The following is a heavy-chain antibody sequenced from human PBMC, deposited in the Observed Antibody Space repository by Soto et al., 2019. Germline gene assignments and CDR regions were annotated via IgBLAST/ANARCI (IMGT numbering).Heavy chain of an antibody. J-gene: IGHJ4*02. D-gene: IGHD2-2*01. Sequence: PGESLKISCAGFGYNFANYWVGWVRQTPGKGLEWMGVIFPDDSDTRYSPSFQGQVTISADKSISTAYLQWSTLKASDTAIYYCQVDDFCCQGTRVTVSS. CDR3: QVDDF. CDR1: GYNFANYW. CDR2: IFPDDSDT. V-gene: IGHV5-51*01.